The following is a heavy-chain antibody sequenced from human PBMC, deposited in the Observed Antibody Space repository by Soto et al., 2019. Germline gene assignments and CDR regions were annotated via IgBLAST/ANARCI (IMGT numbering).Heavy chain of an antibody. V-gene: IGHV3-23*01. CDR2: ISDSGTKT. CDR3: AKDGIRKDDY. CDR1: GFSITDYA. J-gene: IGHJ4*02. Sequence: GGSLRLSXSASGFSITDYAMSWVRQAPGKGLEWVSSISDSGTKTFYGDSVKGRFAISRDTSKNTVYMQMNNLRAEDTALYYCAKDGIRKDDYWGQGTVVTVSS.